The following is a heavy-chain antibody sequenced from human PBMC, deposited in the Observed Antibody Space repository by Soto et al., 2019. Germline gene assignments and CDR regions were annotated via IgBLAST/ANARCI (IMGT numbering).Heavy chain of an antibody. Sequence: SGPTLVNPTQTLTLTCTFSGFSLSTSGVGVGWIRQPPGKALEWLALIYWNDDKRYSPSLKSRLTITKDTSKNQVVLTMTNMDSVDTATYYCVHSRKKWLVPSHFDYWGQGTLVTVSS. V-gene: IGHV2-5*01. CDR3: VHSRKKWLVPSHFDY. CDR2: IYWNDDK. CDR1: GFSLSTSGVG. D-gene: IGHD6-19*01. J-gene: IGHJ4*02.